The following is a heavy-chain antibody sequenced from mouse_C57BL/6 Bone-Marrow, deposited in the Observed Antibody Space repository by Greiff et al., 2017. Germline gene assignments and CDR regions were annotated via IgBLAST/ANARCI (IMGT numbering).Heavy chain of an antibody. V-gene: IGHV5-4*01. CDR1: GFTFSSYA. CDR3: AREENAMDY. Sequence: EVKVVESGGGLVKPGGSLKLSCAASGFTFSSYAMSWVRQTPEKRLEWVATISDGGSYTYYPDNVKGRFTISRDNAKNNLYLQMSQLKSEDTAMYYCAREENAMDYWGQGTSVTVSS. J-gene: IGHJ4*01. CDR2: ISDGGSYT.